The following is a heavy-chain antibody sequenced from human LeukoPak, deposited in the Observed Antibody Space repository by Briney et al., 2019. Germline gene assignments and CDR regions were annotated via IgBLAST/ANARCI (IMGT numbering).Heavy chain of an antibody. D-gene: IGHD2-21*02. V-gene: IGHV4-59*08. CDR2: VYYSGST. CDR3: ARHAYCGGDCFGGAFEI. J-gene: IGHJ3*02. CDR1: GGSIRSYY. Sequence: SETLSLTCTVSGGSIRSYYWSWIRQPPGKGLEWIGYVYYSGSTSYNPSLKSRVTISLDTSKHQFSLKLNSVTAADTAVYYCARHAYCGGDCFGGAFEIWGQGTMVTVSS.